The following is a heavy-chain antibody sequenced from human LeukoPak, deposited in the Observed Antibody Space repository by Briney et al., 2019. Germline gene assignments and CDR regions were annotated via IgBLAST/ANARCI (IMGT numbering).Heavy chain of an antibody. CDR3: AREFTYYYDSSGYTWFDP. V-gene: IGHV4-4*07. D-gene: IGHD3-22*01. J-gene: IGHJ5*02. Sequence: SETLSLTRTVSGGSISSYYWSWIRQPAGKGLEWIGRIYTSGSTNYNPSLKSRVTMSVDTSKNQFSLKLSSVTAADTAVYYCAREFTYYYDSSGYTWFDPWGQGTLVTVSS. CDR2: IYTSGST. CDR1: GGSISSYY.